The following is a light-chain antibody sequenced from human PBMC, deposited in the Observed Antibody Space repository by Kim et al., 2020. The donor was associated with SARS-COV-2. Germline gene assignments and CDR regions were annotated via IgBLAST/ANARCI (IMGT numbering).Light chain of an antibody. J-gene: IGKJ1*01. CDR1: QSVSNN. V-gene: IGKV3-15*01. Sequence: EIVMTQSPATLSVSPGERATLSCRASQSVSNNLAWYQQKPAQAPRLLIYGASTRATGIPARFSGSGSGTEFTLTISSLQSEDFAVYYCQQYNDWPQTFGQGTKVEIK. CDR2: GAS. CDR3: QQYNDWPQT.